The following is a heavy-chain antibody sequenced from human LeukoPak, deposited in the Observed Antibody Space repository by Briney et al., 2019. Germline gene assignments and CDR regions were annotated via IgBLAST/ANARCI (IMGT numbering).Heavy chain of an antibody. V-gene: IGHV4-61*08. CDR3: ARAHQDDYVWGSYRPQGMDV. Sequence: MSSETLSLTCTVSGGSISSGGYSWSWIRQHPGKGLEWIGYIYYSGSTNYNPSLKSRVTISVDTSKNQFSLKLSSVTAADTAVYYCARAHQDDYVWGSYRPQGMDVWGQGTTVTVSS. J-gene: IGHJ6*02. CDR2: IYYSGST. D-gene: IGHD3-16*02. CDR1: GGSISSGGYS.